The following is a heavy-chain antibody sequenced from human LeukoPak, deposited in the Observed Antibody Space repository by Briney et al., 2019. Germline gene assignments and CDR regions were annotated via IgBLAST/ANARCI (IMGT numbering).Heavy chain of an antibody. CDR3: AGVSESGWYYFDY. Sequence: GGSLRLSCAASGFTFSTYAMHWVRQAPGKGLEWVAVISYDGSYKYYADSVKGRFSISRDNSKKTLYLQMSSLSDEDTAVYYCAGVSESGWYYFDYWGQGTLVTVSS. CDR2: ISYDGSYK. CDR1: GFTFSTYA. D-gene: IGHD6-19*01. J-gene: IGHJ4*02. V-gene: IGHV3-30*03.